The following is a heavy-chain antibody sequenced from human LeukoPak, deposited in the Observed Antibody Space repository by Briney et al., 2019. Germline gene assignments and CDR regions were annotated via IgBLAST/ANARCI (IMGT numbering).Heavy chain of an antibody. CDR2: IYFGGTT. D-gene: IGHD4-17*01. CDR3: ARGDGDYVY. V-gene: IGHV3-53*01. Sequence: PGGSLRLSCAASGFTVSSNYMTWVRQAPGQGLEWVSVIYFGGTTYYADSVKGRFTIPRDNSKNTVYLQMNSLRVEDTSVYYCARGDGDYVYWGQGTLVTVSS. J-gene: IGHJ4*02. CDR1: GFTVSSNY.